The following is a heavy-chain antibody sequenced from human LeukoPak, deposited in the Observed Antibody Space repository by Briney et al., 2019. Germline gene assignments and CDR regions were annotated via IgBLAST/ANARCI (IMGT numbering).Heavy chain of an antibody. J-gene: IGHJ4*02. Sequence: PSETLSLTCVVSGGSLSSYYWSCIRQPPGKGLERIGHIYYSGSTNYNPSLKSRVTISVDKTKNQTSLKLSSVTAADTAVYYFAGVHRTHDYPDYGGQGTLVTVSS. V-gene: IGHV4-59*01. CDR1: GGSLSSYY. D-gene: IGHD1/OR15-1a*01. CDR2: IYYSGST. CDR3: AGVHRTHDYPDY.